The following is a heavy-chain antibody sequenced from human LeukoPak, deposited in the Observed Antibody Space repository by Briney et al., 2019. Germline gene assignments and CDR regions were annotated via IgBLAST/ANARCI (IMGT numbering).Heavy chain of an antibody. CDR1: GGSISSSSYY. Sequence: PSETLPLTCTVPGGSISSSSYYWGSIRQPPGKGLEWIGRIYYSGSTYYNPVLKSRVTITVDTSKNQFSLKLSSGTAADPAVYCCAGTVVVVIYYFDYWGQGTLVTVSS. J-gene: IGHJ4*02. V-gene: IGHV4-39*01. D-gene: IGHD3-22*01. CDR3: AGTVVVVIYYFDY. CDR2: IYYSGST.